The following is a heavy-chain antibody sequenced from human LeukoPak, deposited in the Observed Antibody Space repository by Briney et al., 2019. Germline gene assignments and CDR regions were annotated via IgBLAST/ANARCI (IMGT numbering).Heavy chain of an antibody. J-gene: IGHJ4*02. V-gene: IGHV4-38-2*02. CDR1: GYAIRTGYY. CDR2: IYHSGST. D-gene: IGHD5-12*01. CDR3: AREADSGYDPSFDY. Sequence: SETLSLTCAVSGYAIRTGYYWGWIRQPPGKGLEWIGSIYHSGSTYYNPSLKSRVTISVDTSKNQFSLKLSSVTAADTAVYYCAREADSGYDPSFDYWGQGTLVTVSS.